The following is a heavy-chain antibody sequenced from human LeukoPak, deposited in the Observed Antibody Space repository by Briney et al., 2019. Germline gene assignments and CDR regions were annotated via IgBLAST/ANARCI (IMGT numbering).Heavy chain of an antibody. D-gene: IGHD4/OR15-4a*01. CDR1: GFTFSGYS. J-gene: IGHJ3*02. Sequence: GGSLRLSCAVSGFTFSGYSMNWVRQAPGKGLEWVSSISSSSTYINYADSVKGRFTISRDNAKNSMALQMNSLRAEDTAVYYCARVRFTGPQAFDIWGQGTMVTVAS. CDR2: ISSSSTYI. V-gene: IGHV3-21*01. CDR3: ARVRFTGPQAFDI.